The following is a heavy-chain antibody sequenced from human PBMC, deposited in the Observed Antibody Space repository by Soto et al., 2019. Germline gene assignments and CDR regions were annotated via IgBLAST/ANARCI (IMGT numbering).Heavy chain of an antibody. CDR2: ISSSGSTI. J-gene: IGHJ6*02. Sequence: WGSLRLSCSASVFTCSDYYMSWIRQAPGKGLEWVSYISSSGSTIYYADSVKGRFTISRDNAKNSLYLQMNSLRAEDTAVYYCARGGHNSPVGDYYYGMDVWGQGTTVTVSS. CDR1: VFTCSDYY. CDR3: ARGGHNSPVGDYYYGMDV. D-gene: IGHD1-20*01. V-gene: IGHV3-11*01.